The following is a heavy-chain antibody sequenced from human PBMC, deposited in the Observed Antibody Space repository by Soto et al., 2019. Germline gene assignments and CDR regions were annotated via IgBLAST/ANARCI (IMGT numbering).Heavy chain of an antibody. Sequence: SETLSLTCAVSGGSISSGGYSWGWILHPPGKGLEWIGYIYHGSTYYNPSLKSRVTISVDRSKNQFSLKLSSVTAADTAVYYCARAEGLGAVAVDCWGQGALVTVSS. CDR2: IYHGST. J-gene: IGHJ4*01. CDR3: ARAEGLGAVAVDC. CDR1: GGSISSGGYS. V-gene: IGHV4-30-2*01. D-gene: IGHD6-19*01.